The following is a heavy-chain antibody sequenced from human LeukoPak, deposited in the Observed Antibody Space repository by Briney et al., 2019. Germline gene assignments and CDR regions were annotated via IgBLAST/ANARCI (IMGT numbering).Heavy chain of an antibody. CDR2: ISSSSSYT. Sequence: PGGSLRLSCAASGFTFSSYSMNWVRQAPGKGLEWVSSISSSSSYTYYADSVKGRFTISRDNAKNSLYLQMNSLRDDDTAVYYCARDNVWAFDHWGQGTLVTVSS. CDR3: ARDNVWAFDH. CDR1: GFTFSSYS. D-gene: IGHD7-27*01. J-gene: IGHJ4*02. V-gene: IGHV3-21*01.